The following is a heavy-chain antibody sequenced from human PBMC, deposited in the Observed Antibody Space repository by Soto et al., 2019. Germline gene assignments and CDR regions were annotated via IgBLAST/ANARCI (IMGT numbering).Heavy chain of an antibody. CDR1: GFTFSNAW. J-gene: IGHJ5*02. CDR2: IKSKTDGGTT. CDR3: TTDFGGTDYGDYRWFAP. V-gene: IGHV3-15*01. Sequence: EVQLVESGGGLVKPGGSLRLSCAASGFTFSNAWMSWVRQAPGKGLEWVGRIKSKTDGGTTDYAAPVKGRFTISRDDSKNTLYLQMNSLKTEDTAVYYCTTDFGGTDYGDYRWFAPWGQGTPVTVSS. D-gene: IGHD4-17*01.